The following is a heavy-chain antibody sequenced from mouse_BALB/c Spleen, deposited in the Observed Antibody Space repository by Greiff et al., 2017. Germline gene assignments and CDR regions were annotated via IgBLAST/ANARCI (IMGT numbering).Heavy chain of an antibody. CDR2: IYPGDGDT. V-gene: IGHV1-80*01. CDR3: ARTYYGNYRYMDY. J-gene: IGHJ4*01. D-gene: IGHD2-10*01. CDR1: GYAFSSYW. Sequence: VQLQQSGAELVRPGSSVKISCKASGYAFSSYWMNWVKQRPGQGLEWIGKIYPGDGDTNYNGKFKGKATLTADKSSSTAYMQLSSLTSEDSAVYFCARTYYGNYRYMDYWGQGTSVTVSS.